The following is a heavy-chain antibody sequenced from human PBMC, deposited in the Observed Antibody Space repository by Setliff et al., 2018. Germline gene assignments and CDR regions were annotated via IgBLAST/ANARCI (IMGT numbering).Heavy chain of an antibody. CDR3: ARVRSSLAVPGSADY. CDR1: GFSFSNYG. CDR2: ISTSSGTR. V-gene: IGHV3-48*01. J-gene: IGHJ4*02. D-gene: IGHD6-19*01. Sequence: GGSLRLSCVVSGFSFSNYGMTWVRQAPGKGLEWISYISTSSGTRYYADSVKGRFTISRDNANQSLYLQMNSLRAEDTAVYYCARVRSSLAVPGSADYWGQGTLVTVSS.